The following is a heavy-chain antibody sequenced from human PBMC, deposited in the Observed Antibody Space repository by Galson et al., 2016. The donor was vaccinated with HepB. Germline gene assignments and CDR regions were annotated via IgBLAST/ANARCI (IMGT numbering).Heavy chain of an antibody. CDR2: IDWDDDK. V-gene: IGHV2-70*01. J-gene: IGHJ3*02. Sequence: PALVKPTQTLTLTCTFSGFSLSTSGMCVSWIRQPPGKALEWLALIDWDDDKYYTTSLKTRLTISKDTSKNQVVLTMTNMDPVDTATYYCARMDSSGYLSAFDIWGQGTMATVSS. CDR3: ARMDSSGYLSAFDI. D-gene: IGHD3-22*01. CDR1: GFSLSTSGMC.